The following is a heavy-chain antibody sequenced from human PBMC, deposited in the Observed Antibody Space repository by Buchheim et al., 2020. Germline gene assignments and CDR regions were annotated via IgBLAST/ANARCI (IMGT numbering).Heavy chain of an antibody. J-gene: IGHJ2*01. V-gene: IGHV3-74*01. CDR2: INSGGIA. CDR1: EFTFNSGW. CDR3: ARDPGADKRDWYFDL. D-gene: IGHD7-27*01. Sequence: VQLVESGGGVVQPGRSLRLSCVASEFTFNSGWMHWVRQVPGKGLVWVSRINSGGIAHYANAVRGRFTISRDNAKKTVYLQMDSLRAEDTALYYCARDPGADKRDWYFDLWGRGTL.